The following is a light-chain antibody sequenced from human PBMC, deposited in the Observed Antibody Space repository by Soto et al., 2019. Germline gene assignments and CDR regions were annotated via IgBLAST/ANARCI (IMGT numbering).Light chain of an antibody. V-gene: IGLV2-14*01. J-gene: IGLJ2*01. CDR2: EVS. CDR3: SSYTSSSTVV. CDR1: SSNIGGYKS. Sequence: QSVLTQPASVSGSPGQSITISCTGTSSNIGGYKSVSWYQQHPGKAPKLMIYEVSNRPSGVSNRFSGSKSGNTASLTISGLQAEDEADSYCSSYTSSSTVVFGGGTKLTVL.